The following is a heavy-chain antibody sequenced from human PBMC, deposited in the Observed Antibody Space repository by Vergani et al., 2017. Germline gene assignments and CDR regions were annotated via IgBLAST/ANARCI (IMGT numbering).Heavy chain of an antibody. D-gene: IGHD3-10*01. Sequence: QVQLVESGGGVVQPGRSLRLSCAASGFTFSSYAMHWVRQAPGKGLEWVAVISYDGSNKYYADPVKGRFTISRDNSKNTLYLQMNSLRAEDTAVYYCATYYYGSGSESFQGVWGKGTTVTVSS. CDR3: ATYYYGSGSESFQGV. J-gene: IGHJ6*04. CDR2: ISYDGSNK. CDR1: GFTFSSYA. V-gene: IGHV3-30-3*01.